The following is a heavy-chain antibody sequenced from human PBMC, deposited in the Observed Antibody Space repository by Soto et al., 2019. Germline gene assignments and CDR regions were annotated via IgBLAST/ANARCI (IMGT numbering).Heavy chain of an antibody. CDR3: TRGQGNH. J-gene: IGHJ4*02. V-gene: IGHV1-8*01. CDR1: GYTFTRYD. Sequence: SVKVYCKASGYTFTRYDIYWVRQATGQGLEWMGWMNPFSGNAVYTQKFQDRVTMTRDTSINTAYMEMSGLRSEYTAVYYCTRGQGNHWGQGSLVTVSS. CDR2: MNPFSGNA.